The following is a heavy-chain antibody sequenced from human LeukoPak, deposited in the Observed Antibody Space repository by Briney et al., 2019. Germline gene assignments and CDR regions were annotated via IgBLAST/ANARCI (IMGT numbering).Heavy chain of an antibody. J-gene: IGHJ5*02. Sequence: SVKVSCKASGYTFTGYYMHWVRQAPGEGLEWMGWINPNSGGTKYAQKFQGRVTMTRDTSISTVYMELRRLRYDDTAAYYCARGPLEYCSGGTCYSGRNWFDPWGQGTLVTVSS. D-gene: IGHD2-15*01. V-gene: IGHV1-2*02. CDR2: INPNSGGT. CDR3: ARGPLEYCSGGTCYSGRNWFDP. CDR1: GYTFTGYY.